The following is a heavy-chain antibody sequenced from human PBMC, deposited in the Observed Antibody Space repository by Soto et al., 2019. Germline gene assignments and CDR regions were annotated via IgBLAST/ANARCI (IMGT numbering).Heavy chain of an antibody. CDR1: GDSVSSGSYY. CDR2: IYYSGST. V-gene: IGHV4-61*01. Sequence: SETLSLTCTVSGDSVSSGSYYWSWIRQPPGKGLEWIGYIYYSGSTNYNPSLKSRVTISVDTSKNQFSLKLSSVTAADTAVYSWGGGGVWGGADEYWGQGTLVTVSS. J-gene: IGHJ4*02. D-gene: IGHD3-16*01. CDR3: GGGGVWGGADEY.